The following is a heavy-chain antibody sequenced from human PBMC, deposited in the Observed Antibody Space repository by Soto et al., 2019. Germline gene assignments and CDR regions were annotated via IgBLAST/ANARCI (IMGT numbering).Heavy chain of an antibody. CDR2: ISAYIGNT. J-gene: IGHJ4*02. D-gene: IGHD6-13*01. Sequence: ASVKVSCKASGYTFTSYGISWLRQAHGQGLEWMGWISAYIGNTNYAQKLQGRVTITADESTSTAYMELSSLRSEDTAVYYCARLNAAAGDTGDYWGQGTLVTVSS. CDR1: GYTFTSYG. CDR3: ARLNAAAGDTGDY. V-gene: IGHV1-18*01.